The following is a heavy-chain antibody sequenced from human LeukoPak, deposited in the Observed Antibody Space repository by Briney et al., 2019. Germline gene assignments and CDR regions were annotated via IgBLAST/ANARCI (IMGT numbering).Heavy chain of an antibody. CDR3: ARAVVGELDSYYFDY. D-gene: IGHD3-10*01. Sequence: PSETLSLTCTVSGGSISSSSYYWGWIRQPPGKGLEWIGSIYYTGSTNYNPSLKSRVTISVDTSKNQFSLKLTSVTAADTAVYYCARAVVGELDSYYFDYWGQGTLVTVSS. CDR2: IYYTGST. CDR1: GGSISSSSYY. V-gene: IGHV4-39*07. J-gene: IGHJ4*02.